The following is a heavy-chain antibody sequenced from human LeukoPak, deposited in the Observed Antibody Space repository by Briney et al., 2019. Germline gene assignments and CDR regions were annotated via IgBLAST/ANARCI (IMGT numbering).Heavy chain of an antibody. Sequence: GASVKVSCKASGGTFSSYAISWVRQAPGQGPEWMGGIIPIFGTANYAQKFQGRVTITTDESTSTAYMELSSLRSEDTAVYYCARAPDPYYYDSSGYYSYYFDYWGQGTLVTVSS. CDR3: ARAPDPYYYDSSGYYSYYFDY. J-gene: IGHJ4*02. V-gene: IGHV1-69*05. CDR1: GGTFSSYA. CDR2: IIPIFGTA. D-gene: IGHD3-22*01.